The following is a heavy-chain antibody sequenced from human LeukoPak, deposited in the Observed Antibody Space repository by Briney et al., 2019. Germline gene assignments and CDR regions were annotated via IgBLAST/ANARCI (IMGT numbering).Heavy chain of an antibody. CDR1: GWAVSNYG. J-gene: IGHJ4*02. CDR3: ARVYRDDFWSGYSTHFDY. CDR2: INYSGSA. Sequence: SRTLCLTPAVSGWAVSNYGWECSRRPPAKGLEKIGYINYSGSANYNPSLKSRVTMSVDTSKNQFSLKLTSVTAADTAVYYCARVYRDDFWSGYSTHFDYWGQGTLVTVSS. V-gene: IGHV4-59*02. D-gene: IGHD3-3*01.